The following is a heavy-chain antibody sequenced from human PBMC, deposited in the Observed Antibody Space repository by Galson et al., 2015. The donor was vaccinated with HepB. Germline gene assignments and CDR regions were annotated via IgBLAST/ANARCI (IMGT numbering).Heavy chain of an antibody. CDR2: ISGSGGST. Sequence: LRLSCAASGFTFSSYAMSWVRQAPGKGLEWVSAISGSGGSTCYADSVKGRFTISRDNSKNTLYLQMNSLRAEDTAVYYCAKDPVGAIGGGSFDYWGQGTLVTVSS. CDR1: GFTFSSYA. CDR3: AKDPVGAIGGGSFDY. D-gene: IGHD1-26*01. J-gene: IGHJ4*02. V-gene: IGHV3-23*01.